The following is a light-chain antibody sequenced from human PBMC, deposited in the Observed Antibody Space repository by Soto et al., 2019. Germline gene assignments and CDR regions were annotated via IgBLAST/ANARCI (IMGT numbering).Light chain of an antibody. V-gene: IGKV3-15*01. CDR2: GAS. Sequence: EIVMTQSPATLSVSPGERATLSCRASQSVSSKLAWDQQKPGQAPRLLIYGASTRPTDIPARFSGSGSGREFTLTIGSLQSEDVAVYYCQQYNNWPVITFGHGTRLEIK. J-gene: IGKJ5*01. CDR1: QSVSSK. CDR3: QQYNNWPVIT.